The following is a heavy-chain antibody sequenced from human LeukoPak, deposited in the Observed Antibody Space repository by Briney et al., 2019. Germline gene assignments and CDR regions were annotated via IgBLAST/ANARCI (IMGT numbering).Heavy chain of an antibody. D-gene: IGHD5-18*01. CDR2: IYYSGST. V-gene: IGHV4-31*03. J-gene: IGHJ4*02. CDR3: ARESRGYSYGYVG. Sequence: SETLSLTCTVSGGSISSGGYYWSWIRQHPGKGLEWIGYIYYSGSTYYNPSLKSRVTISVDTSKNQFSLKLSSVTAADTAVYYCARESRGYSYGYVGWGQGTLVTVSS. CDR1: GGSISSGGYY.